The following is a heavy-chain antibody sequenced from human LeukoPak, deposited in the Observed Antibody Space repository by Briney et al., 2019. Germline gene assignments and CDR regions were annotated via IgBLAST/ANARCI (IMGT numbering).Heavy chain of an antibody. Sequence: GASVKVSCKASGYTFTSYGISWVRQAPGQGLEWMGWISAYNGNTNYAQKLQGRVTMTTDTSTSTAYMELRSLRPDDTAVYYCAREDFWSGYYYYGMDVWGQGTTVTVSS. CDR3: AREDFWSGYYYYGMDV. CDR2: ISAYNGNT. D-gene: IGHD3-3*01. J-gene: IGHJ6*02. V-gene: IGHV1-18*01. CDR1: GYTFTSYG.